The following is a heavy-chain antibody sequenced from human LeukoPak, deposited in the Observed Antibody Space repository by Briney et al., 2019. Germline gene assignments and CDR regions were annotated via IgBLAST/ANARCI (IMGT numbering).Heavy chain of an antibody. D-gene: IGHD4-17*01. CDR1: GFAFSKYA. CDR3: GKDPNGNYVGAVSFQR. Sequence: GGSLRLSCAASGFAFSKYAMTWVRQAPGKGLEWVSSISGGGDNTYYAESVKGRFTISRDNSKSTLYLQMNSLRDDDTAVYYCGKDPNGNYVGAVSFQRWGQGTLVTVSS. V-gene: IGHV3-23*01. CDR2: ISGGGDNT. J-gene: IGHJ1*01.